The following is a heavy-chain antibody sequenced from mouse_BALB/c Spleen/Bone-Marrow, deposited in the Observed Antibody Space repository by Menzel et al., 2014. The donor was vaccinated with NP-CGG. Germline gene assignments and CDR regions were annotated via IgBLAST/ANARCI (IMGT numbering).Heavy chain of an antibody. Sequence: AELVKPGASVKLPCTASGFNIKDTYMHWVKQRPEQGLEWIGRIDPANGNTKYDPKFQGKATITADTSSNTAYLQLSSLTSEDTAVYYCARWEYYAMDYWGQGTSVTVSS. D-gene: IGHD4-1*01. J-gene: IGHJ4*01. CDR2: IDPANGNT. CDR1: GFNIKDTY. CDR3: ARWEYYAMDY. V-gene: IGHV14-3*02.